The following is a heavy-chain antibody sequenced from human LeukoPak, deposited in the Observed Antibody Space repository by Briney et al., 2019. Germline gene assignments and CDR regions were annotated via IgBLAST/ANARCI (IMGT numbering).Heavy chain of an antibody. D-gene: IGHD2-21*01. CDR1: GYTFTSYD. J-gene: IGHJ4*02. V-gene: IGHV1-8*01. Sequence: ASVKVSCKASGYTFTSYDINWVRQATGQGLEWMGWINPNSDYTSYAQKFQGRITLTRDTSISTVYMELSPLTSDDTAVYYCAVAPGDYWGQGTLVSVSA. CDR2: INPNSDYT. CDR3: AVAPGDY.